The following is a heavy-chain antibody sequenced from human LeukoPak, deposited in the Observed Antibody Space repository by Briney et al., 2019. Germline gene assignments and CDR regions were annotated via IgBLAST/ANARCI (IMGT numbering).Heavy chain of an antibody. CDR1: GFIFKTYA. J-gene: IGHJ4*02. Sequence: GGSLRLSCAASGFIFKTYAMSWVRQAPGKGLDWVSVISARGDDAYYADFVKGRFTISRDNSKTTLSLQMNILRAEDTAIYSCAKDIEVYSNYRTPFDYWGQGTLVTVSS. V-gene: IGHV3-23*01. CDR2: ISARGDDA. CDR3: AKDIEVYSNYRTPFDY. D-gene: IGHD4-11*01.